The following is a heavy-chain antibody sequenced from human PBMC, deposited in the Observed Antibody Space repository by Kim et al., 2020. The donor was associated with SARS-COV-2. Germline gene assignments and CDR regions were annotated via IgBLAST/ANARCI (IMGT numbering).Heavy chain of an antibody. CDR2: IYFSDT. D-gene: IGHD6-13*01. J-gene: IGHJ4*02. CDR1: GGSMNGYY. CDR3: AKHIAADK. V-gene: IGHV4-59*01. Sequence: SQTLSLTCTVSGGSMNGYYWSWIRQSPGKGLEWIGYIYFSDTKYNPSFKTRVSMSIDTSNNHFSLNLYSLTAADTAVYYCAKHIAADKGGQGTPVPVSS.